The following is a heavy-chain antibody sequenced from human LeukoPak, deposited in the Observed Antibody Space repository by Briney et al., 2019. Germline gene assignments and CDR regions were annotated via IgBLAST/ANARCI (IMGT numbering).Heavy chain of an antibody. D-gene: IGHD2-2*01. CDR1: GGSISSHY. CDR2: IYYSGST. J-gene: IGHJ3*02. V-gene: IGHV4-59*11. Sequence: PLETLSLTCTVSGGSISSHYGSWIRQPPGKGLEWIGNIYYSGSTNYNPSLKSRVTISVDTSKDQFSLKLSSVTAADTAVYYCARDKGHQLLPGAFDIWGQGTMVTVSS. CDR3: ARDKGHQLLPGAFDI.